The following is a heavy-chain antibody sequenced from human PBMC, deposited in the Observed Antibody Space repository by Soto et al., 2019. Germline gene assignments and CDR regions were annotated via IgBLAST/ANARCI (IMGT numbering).Heavy chain of an antibody. CDR3: AKGRGGSGSLPPRVDF. J-gene: IGHJ4*02. Sequence: EVQLLESGGGLVQPGGSLRLSCAASGFTFNNYAMTWVRQAPGKGLEWVSAISGGGDTTSYADSVKGRFTVSRDGSKNTPYLQVSSQRAEDTALYYCAKGRGGSGSLPPRVDFWGQVTLVTVSS. V-gene: IGHV3-23*01. CDR2: ISGGGDTT. D-gene: IGHD3-10*01. CDR1: GFTFNNYA.